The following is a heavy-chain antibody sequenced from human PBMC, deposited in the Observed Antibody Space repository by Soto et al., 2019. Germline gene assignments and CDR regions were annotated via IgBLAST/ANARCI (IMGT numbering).Heavy chain of an antibody. CDR1: GFSFSDFA. J-gene: IGHJ3*01. CDR3: AKEQAAAATGDAFDV. V-gene: IGHV3-23*01. CDR2: ITKSGDNT. Sequence: PGGSLRLSCAASGFSFSDFAMSWVRQAPGKGLEWVSTITKSGDNTYYADSVKGRVTISRDNSKNTLYLQVNSLSAEDTAIYFYAKEQAAAATGDAFDVWGQGTMVTVSS. D-gene: IGHD6-13*01.